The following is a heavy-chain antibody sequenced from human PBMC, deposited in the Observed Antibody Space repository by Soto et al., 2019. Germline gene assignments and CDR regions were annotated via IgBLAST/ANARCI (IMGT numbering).Heavy chain of an antibody. CDR2: IYYSGST. V-gene: IGHV4-39*01. CDR1: GGSISSSSYY. CDR3: ASCRGSGSYFIDY. J-gene: IGHJ4*02. D-gene: IGHD3-10*01. Sequence: SETLSLTCTVFGGSISSSSYYWGWIRQPPGKGLEWIGSIYYSGSTYYNPSLKSRVTISVDTSKDQFSLKLSSVTAADTAVYYCASCRGSGSYFIDYWGQGTLVTVSS.